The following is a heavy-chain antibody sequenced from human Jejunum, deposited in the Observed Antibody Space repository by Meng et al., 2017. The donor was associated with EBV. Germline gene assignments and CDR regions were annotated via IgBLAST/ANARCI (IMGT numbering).Heavy chain of an antibody. V-gene: IGHV3-23*01. Sequence: EVQLLESGGDLLPPGESLRLSCAASGLTLSNYDVSWVRQAPGKGLEWVSVITASSGSTFYADSVKGRFTISRDNSKRTVYLQMKSPRGEDTAVYYCVARSRPQEVDYWGQGTLVTVSS. CDR3: VARSRPQEVDY. CDR1: GLTLSNYD. J-gene: IGHJ4*02. CDR2: ITASSGST.